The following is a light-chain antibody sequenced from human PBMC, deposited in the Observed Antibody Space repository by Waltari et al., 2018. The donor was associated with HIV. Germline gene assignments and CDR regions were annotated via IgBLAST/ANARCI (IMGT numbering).Light chain of an antibody. CDR2: EVS. CDR3: SSYTSSSTPV. V-gene: IGLV2-14*01. Sequence: QSALTQPASVSGSPGQSITISCPGTSSDVGGYKHVTWYQQHPGKAPKLMIYEVSNRPSGVSNRFSGSKSGNTASLTISGLQAEDEADYYCSSYTSSSTPVFGTGTKVTVL. CDR1: SSDVGGYKH. J-gene: IGLJ1*01.